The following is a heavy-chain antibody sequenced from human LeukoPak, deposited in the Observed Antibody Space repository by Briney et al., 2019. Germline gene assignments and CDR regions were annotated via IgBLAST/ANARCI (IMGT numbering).Heavy chain of an antibody. CDR1: GFTFDDYA. CDR3: AELSITMIGGV. V-gene: IGHV3-9*01. J-gene: IGHJ6*04. Sequence: GGSLRLSCAASGFTFDDYAMHWVRQAPGKGLEWVSGISWNSGSIGYADSVKGRFTISRDNAKNSLYLQMNSLRAEDTAVYYCAELSITMIGGVWGKGTTVTISS. D-gene: IGHD3-10*02. CDR2: ISWNSGSI.